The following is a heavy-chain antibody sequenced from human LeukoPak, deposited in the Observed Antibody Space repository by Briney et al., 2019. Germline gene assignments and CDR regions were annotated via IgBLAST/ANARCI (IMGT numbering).Heavy chain of an antibody. CDR2: ISAYNGNT. CDR3: ARDFGMVVAEAAFDI. Sequence: SVKVSCKASGYTFTSYGISWVRQAPGQGLEWMRWISAYNGNTNYAQKLQGRVTMTTDTSTSTAYMELRSLRSDDTAVYYCARDFGMVVAEAAFDIWGQGTMVTVSS. D-gene: IGHD2-15*01. CDR1: GYTFTSYG. V-gene: IGHV1-18*01. J-gene: IGHJ3*02.